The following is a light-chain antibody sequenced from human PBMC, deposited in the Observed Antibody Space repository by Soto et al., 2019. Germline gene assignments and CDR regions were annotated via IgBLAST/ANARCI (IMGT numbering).Light chain of an antibody. J-gene: IGLJ1*01. V-gene: IGLV2-14*01. CDR1: SSDVGGYNY. Sequence: QSVLTQPASVSGSPGQSITISCTGTSSDVGGYNYVSWYQQHPGRAPKLMIYDVSIRPSGVSNRFSGSKSGNTASLTISGLQAEDEADYYCSSYTSSSTDVFGTGTKVTLL. CDR3: SSYTSSSTDV. CDR2: DVS.